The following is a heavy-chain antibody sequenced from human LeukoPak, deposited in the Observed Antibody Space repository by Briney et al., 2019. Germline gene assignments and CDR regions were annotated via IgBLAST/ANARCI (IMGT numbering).Heavy chain of an antibody. D-gene: IGHD2-15*01. Sequence: GGSLRLSCAASGFTFSSYSMNWVRQAPGKGLEWVSSISSSSSYIYYADLVKGRFTISRDNAKNSLYLQMNSLRAEDTAVYYCARVTKDIVVGVASYYFDYWGQGTLVTVSS. CDR1: GFTFSSYS. V-gene: IGHV3-21*01. CDR2: ISSSSSYI. J-gene: IGHJ4*02. CDR3: ARVTKDIVVGVASYYFDY.